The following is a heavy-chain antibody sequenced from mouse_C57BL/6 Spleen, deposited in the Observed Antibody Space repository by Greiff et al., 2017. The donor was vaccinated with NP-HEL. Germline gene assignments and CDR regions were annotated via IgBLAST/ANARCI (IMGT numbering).Heavy chain of an antibody. J-gene: IGHJ4*01. Sequence: EVKLVESGEGLVKPGGSLKLSCAASGFTFSSYAMSWVRQTPEKRLEWVAYISSGGDYIYYADTVKGRFTISRDNARNTLYLQMSSLKSEDTAMYYCTREASYYYGSSQRYYAMDYWGQGTSVTVSS. CDR1: GFTFSSYA. CDR3: TREASYYYGSSQRYYAMDY. CDR2: ISSGGDYI. V-gene: IGHV5-9-1*02. D-gene: IGHD1-1*01.